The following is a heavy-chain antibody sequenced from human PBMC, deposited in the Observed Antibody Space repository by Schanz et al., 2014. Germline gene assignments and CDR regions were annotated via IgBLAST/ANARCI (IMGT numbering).Heavy chain of an antibody. CDR1: GFIFGSSV. CDR2: ITGASDHI. V-gene: IGHV3-23*04. D-gene: IGHD1-1*01. J-gene: IGHJ5*02. CDR3: ARGRVLES. Sequence: EVQLVESGGGLVQPGKSLRLSCAASGFIFGSSVMAWVRQAPGKGLEWVSGITGASDHIDYAESVKGRFTISRDNSKNTLYLQMDSLRAEDTAVYYCARGRVLESWGQGTLVTVSS.